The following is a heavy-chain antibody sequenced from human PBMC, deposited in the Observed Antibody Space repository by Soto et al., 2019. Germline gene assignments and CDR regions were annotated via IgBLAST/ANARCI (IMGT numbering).Heavy chain of an antibody. D-gene: IGHD1-26*01. CDR2: ISAYNGNT. CDR1: ADTFTSYG. Sequence: GASVKVSCKAPADTFTSYGISWVRQAPGQGLEWMGWISAYNGNTNYAQKLQGRVTMTTDTSTSTAYMELRSLRSDDTAVYHCARIVGAKGGAFDIWGQGTMVTVSS. J-gene: IGHJ3*02. CDR3: ARIVGAKGGAFDI. V-gene: IGHV1-18*01.